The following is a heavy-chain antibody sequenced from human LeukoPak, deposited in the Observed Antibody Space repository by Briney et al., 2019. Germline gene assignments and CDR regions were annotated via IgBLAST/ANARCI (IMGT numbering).Heavy chain of an antibody. J-gene: IGHJ4*02. CDR3: AKGIQRELPFDH. Sequence: ALKLCCSASGFNFRKYAMSWVRQAPGKGLEWVSAISISGGKTYYAVSVKGRFTISRDNSKNTLYLQMNSLRAEDTAVYHCAKGIQRELPFDHWGQGTPVTVSS. CDR2: ISISGGKT. D-gene: IGHD1-7*01. V-gene: IGHV3-23*01. CDR1: GFNFRKYA.